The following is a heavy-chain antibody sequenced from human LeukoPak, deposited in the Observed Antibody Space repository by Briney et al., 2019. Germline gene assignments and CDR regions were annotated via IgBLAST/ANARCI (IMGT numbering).Heavy chain of an antibody. J-gene: IGHJ4*02. CDR2: MYYSGST. D-gene: IGHD5-18*01. V-gene: IGHV4-59*08. CDR1: GGSISSYY. CDR3: ARENRGYSYGYDY. Sequence: SETLSLTCTVSGGSISSYYWSWIRQPPGKGLEWIGYMYYSGSTSYSPFLKSRVTISVDTSKNQFSLKLSSVTAADTAVYYCARENRGYSYGYDYWGQGTLVTVSS.